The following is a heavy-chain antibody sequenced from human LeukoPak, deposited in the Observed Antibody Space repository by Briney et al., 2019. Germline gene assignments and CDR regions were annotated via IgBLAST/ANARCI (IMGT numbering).Heavy chain of an antibody. CDR2: MNPNSGNT. V-gene: IGHV1-8*01. J-gene: IGHJ4*02. CDR3: ARGLRMTMVRGVISIGY. D-gene: IGHD3-10*01. Sequence: ASVKVSCKASGYTFTSYDINWVRQATGQGLEWMGWMNPNSGNTGYAQKFQGRVTMTRNTSISTAYMELSSLRSEDTAVYYCARGLRMTMVRGVISIGYWGQGTLATVSS. CDR1: GYTFTSYD.